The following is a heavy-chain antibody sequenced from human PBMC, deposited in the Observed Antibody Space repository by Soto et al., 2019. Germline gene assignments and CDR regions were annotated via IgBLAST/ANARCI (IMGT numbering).Heavy chain of an antibody. V-gene: IGHV1-69*01. CDR2: IIPLFKRT. J-gene: IGHJ4*02. Sequence: QVQLVQSGAEVKKPGSTVKVSCKASGGPSINYAITWVRQAPGQGLEWMGGIIPLFKRTNYAENFQGRVAIKTDDLSNTPYLEMNTLKSDDTALYYCETYTPRLGGVPIFDHLGTGTLVSVSS. CDR3: ETYTPRLGGVPIFDH. D-gene: IGHD3-16*01. CDR1: GGPSINYA.